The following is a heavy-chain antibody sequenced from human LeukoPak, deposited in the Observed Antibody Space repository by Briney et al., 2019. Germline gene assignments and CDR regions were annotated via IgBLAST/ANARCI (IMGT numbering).Heavy chain of an antibody. Sequence: GASVKVSCKASGYTFTGYYMHWVRQAPGQGLEWMGWINPNSGGTNYAQKFQGRVTMTRDTSISTAYMELSRLRSDDTAVYYCARGIVATPHYYYGMDVWGQGTTVTVSS. CDR2: INPNSGGT. V-gene: IGHV1-2*02. D-gene: IGHD5-12*01. J-gene: IGHJ6*02. CDR3: ARGIVATPHYYYGMDV. CDR1: GYTFTGYY.